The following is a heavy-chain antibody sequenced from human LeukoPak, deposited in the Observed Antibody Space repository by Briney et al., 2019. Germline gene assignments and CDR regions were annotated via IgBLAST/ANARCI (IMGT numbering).Heavy chain of an antibody. V-gene: IGHV3-23*01. J-gene: IGHJ6*02. CDR1: GFTFSSYS. CDR3: AKDPRGYGDYYYGMDV. CDR2: ISGSGGTT. D-gene: IGHD4-17*01. Sequence: GGSLRLSCAASGFTFSSYSRNWVPHAPGKGREGVLDISGSGGTTYYADYVKGPYTMYSDNSKNTLYLQMHGLRDEDRAVYYCAKDPRGYGDYYYGMDVWGQGTTVTASS.